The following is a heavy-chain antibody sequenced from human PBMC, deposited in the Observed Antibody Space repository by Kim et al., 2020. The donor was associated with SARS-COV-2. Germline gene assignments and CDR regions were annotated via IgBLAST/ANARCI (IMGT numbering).Heavy chain of an antibody. CDR2: IYYSGST. CDR3: ARDQAGNFDY. D-gene: IGHD6-13*01. J-gene: IGHJ4*02. V-gene: IGHV4-31*03. CDR1: GGSISSGGYY. Sequence: SETLSLTCTVSGGSISSGGYYWSWIRQHPGKGLEWIGYIYYSGSTYYNPSLKSRVTISVYTSKNQFSLKLSSVTAADTAVYYCARDQAGNFDYWGQGTLVTVSS.